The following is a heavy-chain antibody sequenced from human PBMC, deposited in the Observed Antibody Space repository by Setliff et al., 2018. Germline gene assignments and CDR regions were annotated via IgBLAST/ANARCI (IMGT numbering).Heavy chain of an antibody. CDR1: GGTFSSYA. CDR3: ARAGYYGSGSYPGALDI. J-gene: IGHJ3*02. V-gene: IGHV1-69*10. CDR2: IIPILGIA. D-gene: IGHD3-10*01. Sequence: SVKVSCKASGGTFSSYAISWVRQAPGQGLEWMGGIIPILGIANYAQKFQGRVTMTEDTSTDTAYMELGSLRSDDTAVYYCARAGYYGSGSYPGALDIWGQGTMVTVSS.